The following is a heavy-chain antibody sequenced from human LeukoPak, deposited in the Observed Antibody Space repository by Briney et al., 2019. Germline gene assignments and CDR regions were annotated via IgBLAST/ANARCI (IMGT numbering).Heavy chain of an antibody. J-gene: IGHJ6*02. CDR2: IYYSGTT. V-gene: IGHV4-59*08. CDR1: GDSISVYY. CDR3: ARQQPSDYFFYGMDV. Sequence: SETLSLTCTVSGDSISVYYWSWIRQPPGKGLEWIGYIYYSGTTHYNPSLRSRVTISVDTSKNQFSLNLSSVTAADTAVYYCARQQPSDYFFYGMDVWGPGTTVIVSS. D-gene: IGHD3-3*01.